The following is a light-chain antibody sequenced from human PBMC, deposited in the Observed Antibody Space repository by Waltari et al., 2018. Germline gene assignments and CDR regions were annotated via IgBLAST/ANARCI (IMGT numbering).Light chain of an antibody. CDR1: QDFNSN. Sequence: EIVMTQSPATLSVSPGERATVSCRDSQDFNSNLAWYQQKHGQAPRLLIYGASTRATGTPARFSGSASGTEFTLTISSLQSEDFAIYYCQQYDKWPYTFGQGTKLEIK. V-gene: IGKV3-15*01. CDR2: GAS. J-gene: IGKJ2*01. CDR3: QQYDKWPYT.